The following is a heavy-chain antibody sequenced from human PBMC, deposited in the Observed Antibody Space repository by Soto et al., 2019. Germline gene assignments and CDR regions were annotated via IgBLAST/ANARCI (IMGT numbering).Heavy chain of an antibody. CDR3: ANGRATYGLLTHDY. CDR1: GFTISSYT. D-gene: IGHD3-10*01. CDR2: LTGSSSNI. V-gene: IGHV3-23*01. J-gene: IGHJ4*02. Sequence: GGSLRLSCAASGFTISSYTMTWVRQASGKGLEWISTLTGSSSNIYYADSVRGRFAISRDNSRNTLYLQMNSLTAEDTAVYYCANGRATYGLLTHDYWGQGALVTVSS.